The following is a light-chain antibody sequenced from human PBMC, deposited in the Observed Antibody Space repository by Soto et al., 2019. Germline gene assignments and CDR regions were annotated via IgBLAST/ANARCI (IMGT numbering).Light chain of an antibody. V-gene: IGKV1-39*01. J-gene: IGKJ2*01. CDR3: QQSYSTPPT. Sequence: DIHMTQSPSSLSASVGDRVTITCRASQSISSYARWYQQKSGQAPKLLIYAASSLRSGVPSRFSGTGSGTDFTLTITSLQPEDFASYHCQQSYSTPPTFGQGTKLEIK. CDR1: QSISSY. CDR2: AAS.